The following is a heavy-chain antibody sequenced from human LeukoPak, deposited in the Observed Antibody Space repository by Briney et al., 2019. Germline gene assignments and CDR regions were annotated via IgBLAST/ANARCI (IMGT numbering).Heavy chain of an antibody. CDR2: IYYSGST. CDR3: ARDVDTAMGD. CDR1: GGSFSGYY. Sequence: SETLSLTCAAYGGSFSGYYWSWIRQHPGKGLEWIGYIYYSGSTYYNPSLKSRVTISVDTSKNQFSLKLSSVTAADTAVYYCARDVDTAMGDWGQGTLVTVSS. D-gene: IGHD5-18*01. J-gene: IGHJ4*02. V-gene: IGHV4-31*11.